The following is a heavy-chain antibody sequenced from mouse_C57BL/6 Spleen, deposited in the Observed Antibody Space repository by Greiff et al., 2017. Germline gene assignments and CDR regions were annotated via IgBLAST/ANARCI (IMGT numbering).Heavy chain of an antibody. CDR1: GYTFTDYE. J-gene: IGHJ3*01. D-gene: IGHD2-12*01. V-gene: IGHV1-15*01. CDR2: IDPETGGT. CDR3: TRYRESGFAY. Sequence: VQLQESGAELVRPGASVTLSCKASGYTFTDYEMHWVKQTPVHGLEWIGAIDPETGGTAYNQKFKGKAILTADKSSSTAYMELRSLTSEDSAVYYCTRYRESGFAYWGQGTLVTVSA.